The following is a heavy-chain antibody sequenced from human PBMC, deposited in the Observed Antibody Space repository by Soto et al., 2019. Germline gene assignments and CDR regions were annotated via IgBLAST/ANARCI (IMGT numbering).Heavy chain of an antibody. V-gene: IGHV3-23*01. CDR2: ISGSGGST. CDR1: GFTFSSYA. Sequence: GGSLRLSCAASGFTFSSYAMSWVRQAPGKGLEWVSAISGSGGSTYYADSVKGRFTISRDNSKNTLYLQMNSLRAEDTAVYYCAKASIAAAGYPDYYYATDVWGHGTTVTVSS. CDR3: AKASIAAAGYPDYYYATDV. J-gene: IGHJ6*02. D-gene: IGHD6-13*01.